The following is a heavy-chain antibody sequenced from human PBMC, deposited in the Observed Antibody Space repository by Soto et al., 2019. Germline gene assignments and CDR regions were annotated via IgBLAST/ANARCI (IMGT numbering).Heavy chain of an antibody. CDR3: ARDPANLALAVAYFDS. D-gene: IGHD2-15*01. V-gene: IGHV4-38-2*02. CDR2: ISHTGRT. J-gene: IGHJ4*02. Sequence: PSETLSLTSRVSGSSITNSFYWGWIRQSPEKGLEWIGSISHTGRTSYNPSLKSRVSISVDTSKNQFSLTLTSVTAADTAVYYCARDPANLALAVAYFDSWGQGTLVTVSS. CDR1: GSSITNSFY.